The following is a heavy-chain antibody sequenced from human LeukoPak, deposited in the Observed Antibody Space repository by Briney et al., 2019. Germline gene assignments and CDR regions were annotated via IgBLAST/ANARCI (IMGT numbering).Heavy chain of an antibody. V-gene: IGHV4-39*01. D-gene: IGHD3-22*01. CDR1: GGSISSSSYY. CDR3: ARTLLRNGNFDI. Sequence: SETLSLTCTVSGGSISSSSYYWGWIRQPPGKGLEWIGSIYYSGSTYYNPSLKSRVTISVDTSKNQFSLKLSSVTAADTAVYYCARTLLRNGNFDIWGQGTMVTVSS. J-gene: IGHJ3*02. CDR2: IYYSGST.